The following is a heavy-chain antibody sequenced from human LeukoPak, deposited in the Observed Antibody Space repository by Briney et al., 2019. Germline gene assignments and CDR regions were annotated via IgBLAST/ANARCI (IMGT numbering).Heavy chain of an antibody. CDR1: GYTFTTYY. D-gene: IGHD3/OR15-3a*01. J-gene: IGHJ4*02. V-gene: IGHV1-46*01. CDR3: ARGYPLDWNYLDY. Sequence: APVKVSCKASGYTFTTYYMHWVRQAPGQGLEWMGIINPSAGSTTYAQKFQGRATMTGDTSTSTVYMELSSLRSEDTAVYYCARGYPLDWNYLDYWGQGTLVTVSS. CDR2: INPSAGST.